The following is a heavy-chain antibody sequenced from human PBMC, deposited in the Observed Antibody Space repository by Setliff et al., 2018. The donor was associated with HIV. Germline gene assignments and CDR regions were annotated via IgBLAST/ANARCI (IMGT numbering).Heavy chain of an antibody. V-gene: IGHV5-51*01. Sequence: GESLKISCKASGYTFTNYWIGWVRQMPGKGLEWIGVIYPGDSVTRYGPSFQGQVSISADLSITTAYLQWRSLKASDTAMYYCARQGDYHILTGYYSGPHDAFDIWGQGTMVTV. J-gene: IGHJ3*02. CDR1: GYTFTNYW. CDR2: IYPGDSVT. D-gene: IGHD3-9*01. CDR3: ARQGDYHILTGYYSGPHDAFDI.